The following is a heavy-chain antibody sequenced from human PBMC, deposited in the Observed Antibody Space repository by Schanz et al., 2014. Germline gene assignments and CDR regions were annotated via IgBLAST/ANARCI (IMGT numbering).Heavy chain of an antibody. CDR3: ARDRGYCSGGSCLTFDY. CDR2: IKQDGSEK. J-gene: IGHJ4*02. D-gene: IGHD2-15*01. CDR1: GFAFSSYS. V-gene: IGHV3-7*01. Sequence: QLVGSGGGLIQPGGSLRLSCTASGFAFSSYSMNWVRQVPGKGLEWVTNIKQDGSEKYYADSVKGRFTISRDNSKNTLYLQMNSVRAEDTSVYFCARDRGYCSGGSCLTFDYWGQGTLVTVSS.